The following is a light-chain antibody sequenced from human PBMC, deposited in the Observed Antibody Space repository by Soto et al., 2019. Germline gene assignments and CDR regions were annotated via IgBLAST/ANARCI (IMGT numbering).Light chain of an antibody. V-gene: IGKV3-15*01. CDR1: QSVRTN. J-gene: IGKJ4*01. CDR3: QQYSNWPLT. CDR2: GAS. Sequence: ETVVTQSPATLSVSPGERATLSCRASQSVRTNLAWYQQKPGQAPRLLIFGASTRAAGIPTRFSGSGSGTEFTLTISSLQSEDFAVYYCQQYSNWPLTFGGGTKVDIK.